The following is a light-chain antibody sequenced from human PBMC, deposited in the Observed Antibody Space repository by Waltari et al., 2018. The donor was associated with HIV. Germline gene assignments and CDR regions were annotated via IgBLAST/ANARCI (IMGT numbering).Light chain of an antibody. CDR3: QQRSNWPYT. CDR2: DAS. V-gene: IGKV3-11*01. J-gene: IGKJ2*01. CDR1: QSVSSY. Sequence: ETVLTQSPANLSLSPGEKATLSCRASQSVSSYLAWYQQKPGQAPRLLIDDASNRAAGIPARFSGSGSGTDFTLTISSLEPEDFAVYYCQQRSNWPYTFGQGTRVEIK.